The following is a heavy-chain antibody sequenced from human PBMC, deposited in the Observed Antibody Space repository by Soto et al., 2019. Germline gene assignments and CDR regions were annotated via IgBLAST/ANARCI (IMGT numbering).Heavy chain of an antibody. V-gene: IGHV1-69*13. J-gene: IGHJ6*02. CDR2: IIPIFGTA. CDR1: GGTFSSYA. D-gene: IGHD3-3*01. CDR3: ARDPPQLRFLEWSHYYGMDV. Sequence: SVKVSCKASGGTFSSYAISWVRQAPGQGLEWMGGIIPIFGTANYAQKFQGRVTITADESTSTAYMELSSLRSEDTAVYYCARDPPQLRFLEWSHYYGMDVWGQGTTVTVSS.